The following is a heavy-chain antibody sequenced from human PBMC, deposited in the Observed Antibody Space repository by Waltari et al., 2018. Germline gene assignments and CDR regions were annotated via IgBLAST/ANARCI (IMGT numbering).Heavy chain of an antibody. V-gene: IGHV3-30*07. J-gene: IGHJ6*02. CDR2: ISYDGEKK. Sequence: QVQLVQSGGGVVQPGGSLRLSCAASRLYVIHWIRQTPGKSLEWLALISYDGEKKFYADSVQGRFTVSRDNSNSTLYLQMNSLRAEDTGIYYCARPKFYHGDYPAGIDVWGQGTTVTVSS. D-gene: IGHD4-17*01. CDR3: ARPKFYHGDYPAGIDV. CDR1: RLYV.